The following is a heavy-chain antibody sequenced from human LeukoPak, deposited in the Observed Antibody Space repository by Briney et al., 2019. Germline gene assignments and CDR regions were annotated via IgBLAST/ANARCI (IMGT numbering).Heavy chain of an antibody. CDR3: AREYYGRALDP. CDR1: EYTFSVYH. D-gene: IGHD2-21*01. CDR2: INPNSGGT. J-gene: IGHJ5*02. Sequence: GASVKVSCKASEYTFSVYHIHWVRQAPGQGLEWMGWINPNSGGTNFAQKFQGRVTMTRDTSISTAYMELSRLRSDDTAVYYCAREYYGRALDPWGQGTLVTVSS. V-gene: IGHV1-2*02.